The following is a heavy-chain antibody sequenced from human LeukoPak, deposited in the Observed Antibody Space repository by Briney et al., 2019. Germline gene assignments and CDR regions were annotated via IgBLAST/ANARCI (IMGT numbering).Heavy chain of an antibody. CDR1: GYTFTSYG. CDR3: ARAPSLIVPAPTIDY. V-gene: IGHV1-18*01. CDR2: ISAYNGNT. J-gene: IGHJ4*02. Sequence: GASVKVSCKASGYTFTSYGISWVRQAPGQGLEWMGWISAYNGNTNYAQKLQGRVTMTTDTSTSTAYMELRSLRSDDTAVYYCARAPSLIVPAPTIDYWGQGTLVTVSS. D-gene: IGHD2-2*01.